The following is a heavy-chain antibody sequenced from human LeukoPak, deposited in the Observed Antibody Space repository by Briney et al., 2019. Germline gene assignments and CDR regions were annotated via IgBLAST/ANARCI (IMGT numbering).Heavy chain of an antibody. Sequence: PSETLSLTCTVSGGSISNYYWSWIRQPPGKGLEWIGYIYYSGSTNYNASLRSRVTISVDTSKNEFSLKLSSVTAADTAVYYCAREVVAAAGPPNWFDPWGQGTLVTVSS. J-gene: IGHJ5*02. CDR1: GGSISNYY. CDR2: IYYSGST. D-gene: IGHD6-13*01. CDR3: AREVVAAAGPPNWFDP. V-gene: IGHV4-59*12.